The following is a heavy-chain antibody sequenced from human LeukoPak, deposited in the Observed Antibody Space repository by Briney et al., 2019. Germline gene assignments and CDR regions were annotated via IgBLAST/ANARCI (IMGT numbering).Heavy chain of an antibody. V-gene: IGHV4-31*03. CDR3: ARESLLLPGTGLDS. J-gene: IGHJ4*02. CDR1: GGSISSGGYY. CDR2: IQHSGDT. D-gene: IGHD2-21*01. Sequence: SETLSLTCTVSGGSISSGGYYWSWIRQHPERGLEWLGYIQHSGDTYYNPSVNIRLSLSVDTSKYQCSLTLNSVTAADTAVYYCARESLLLPGTGLDSWGQGTLVIVSS.